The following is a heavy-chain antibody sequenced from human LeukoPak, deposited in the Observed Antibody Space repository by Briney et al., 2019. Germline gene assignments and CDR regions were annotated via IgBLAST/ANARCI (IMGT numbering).Heavy chain of an antibody. D-gene: IGHD3-10*01. CDR2: ISSSSYI. Sequence: GGSLRLSCAASGFTFSSYSMNWVRQAPGKGLEWVSSISSSSYIYYADSVKGRFTISRDNAKNSLYLQMNSLRSDDTAVYYCARETYYGSGTFSNWGQGTLVTVSS. CDR3: ARETYYGSGTFSN. V-gene: IGHV3-21*04. CDR1: GFTFSSYS. J-gene: IGHJ4*02.